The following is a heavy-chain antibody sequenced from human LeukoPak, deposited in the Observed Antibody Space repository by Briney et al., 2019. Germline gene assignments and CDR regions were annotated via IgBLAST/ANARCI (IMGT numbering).Heavy chain of an antibody. CDR1: GGSISSSSYY. CDR2: IYYSGSS. Sequence: PSETLSLTCTVSGGSISSSSYYWGWIRQPPGKGLEWIGSIYYSGSSYYNPSLKSRVTMSVDTSKNQFSLKLSSVTAADTAIYYCVRLDYSNFFDYWGQGNLVTVSS. CDR3: VRLDYSNFFDY. V-gene: IGHV4-39*07. J-gene: IGHJ4*02. D-gene: IGHD4-11*01.